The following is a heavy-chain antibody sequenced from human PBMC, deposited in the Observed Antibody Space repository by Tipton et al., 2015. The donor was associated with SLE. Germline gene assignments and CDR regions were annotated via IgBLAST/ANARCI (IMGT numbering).Heavy chain of an antibody. V-gene: IGHV4-34*01. D-gene: IGHD2-2*03. Sequence: LRLSCAVYGGSFSNNYWWGWVRQPPGKGLEWIGEISDSGSTNYNPSLESRVSMSVDRSKIQFSLKLSSVTAADTAVYYCARVAGWIEDAFDIWGQGTMVTVSS. CDR2: ISDSGST. CDR1: GGSFSNNY. CDR3: ARVAGWIEDAFDI. J-gene: IGHJ3*02.